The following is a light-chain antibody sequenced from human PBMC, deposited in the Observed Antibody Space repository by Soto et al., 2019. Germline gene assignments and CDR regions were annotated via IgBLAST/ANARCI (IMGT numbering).Light chain of an antibody. V-gene: IGKV3-11*01. CDR1: ESVDIY. Sequence: ETVLTQSPATLSLSPGERATLSCRASESVDIYLAWYQQKSGQAPRLLIYDASNRATGTPARFGGSGSGTDFTLTISSLEPEDFAVYYCQQRKNWPPITFGQGTRLEIK. CDR2: DAS. J-gene: IGKJ5*01. CDR3: QQRKNWPPIT.